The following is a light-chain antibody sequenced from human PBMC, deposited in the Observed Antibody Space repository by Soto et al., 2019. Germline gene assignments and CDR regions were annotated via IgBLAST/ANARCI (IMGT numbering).Light chain of an antibody. J-gene: IGKJ4*01. CDR2: GAS. CDR1: QSVGRNF. V-gene: IGKV3-20*01. Sequence: EIVLTQSPGTLSLSPGESTTLSCRASQSVGRNFLAWYQQKPGRAPRLLIHGASYRATGITDRFSGSGSETDFTLTISRLEPEDSAVYYCHQYAASPLTFGGGTKVEIK. CDR3: HQYAASPLT.